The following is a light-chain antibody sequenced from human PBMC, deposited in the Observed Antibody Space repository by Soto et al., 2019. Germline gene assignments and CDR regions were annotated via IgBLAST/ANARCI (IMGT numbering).Light chain of an antibody. CDR3: QQYNDYSTWT. CDR2: AAS. CDR1: QSISRY. J-gene: IGKJ1*01. Sequence: DIQMTQSPSSLSASIGDRVTITCRASQSISRYLIWYQQKPGKAPKLLIYAASDLQSGVPSRFSGSGSGTEFTLTISSLQPDDFATYYCQQYNDYSTWTFGQGTKVDIK. V-gene: IGKV1-39*01.